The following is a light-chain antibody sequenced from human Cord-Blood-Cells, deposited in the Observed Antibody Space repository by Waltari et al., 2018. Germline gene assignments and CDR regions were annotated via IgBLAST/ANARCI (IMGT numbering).Light chain of an antibody. CDR1: QSVSSY. J-gene: IGKJ5*01. V-gene: IGKV3-11*01. CDR3: QQSSNWPIT. CDR2: DAS. Sequence: EIVLTQSPATLSLSPGERATLSCRASQSVSSYLAWYQQKPGQPPRLLIYDASTRATGIPARFSGSGSGTDFTLTISSLEPEDLAVYYCQQSSNWPITFGQGTRLEIK.